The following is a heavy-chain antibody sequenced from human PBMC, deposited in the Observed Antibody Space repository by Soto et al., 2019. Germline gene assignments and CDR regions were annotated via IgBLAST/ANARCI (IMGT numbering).Heavy chain of an antibody. V-gene: IGHV4-59*01. CDR2: IYYSGST. Sequence: ASETLSLTCTVSGGSISSYYWSWIRQPPGKGLEWIGYIYYSGSTNYNPSLKSRVTISVDTSKNQFSLKLSSVTAADTAVYYCARDEFPTFGGFDYWGQGTLVTVSS. CDR1: GGSISSYY. D-gene: IGHD3-16*01. CDR3: ARDEFPTFGGFDY. J-gene: IGHJ4*02.